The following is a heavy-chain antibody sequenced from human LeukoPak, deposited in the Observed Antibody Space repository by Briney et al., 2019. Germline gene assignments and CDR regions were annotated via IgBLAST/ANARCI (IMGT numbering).Heavy chain of an antibody. CDR1: GFTFSSYW. J-gene: IGHJ4*02. Sequence: GGSLRLSCAASGFTFSSYWMSWVRQAPGKGLEWMANIKQDGSEKYYVDSVKGRFTISRDNAKNSLYLQMSSLRAEDTAVYYCARLLVYNSGGEAFDYWGQGTLVTVSS. V-gene: IGHV3-7*01. CDR3: ARLLVYNSGGEAFDY. D-gene: IGHD3-10*01. CDR2: IKQDGSEK.